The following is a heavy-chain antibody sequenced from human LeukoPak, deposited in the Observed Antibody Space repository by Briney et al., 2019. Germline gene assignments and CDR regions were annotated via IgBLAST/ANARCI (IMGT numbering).Heavy chain of an antibody. Sequence: GGSLRLSCAASGFTFSNYAMSWVRQAPGKGLEWVSAISGNGGSTYYADSVKGRFTISRDNSKNTLYLQMNSLRAEDTAVYYCASRLGCGDEYYWGQGTLVTVSS. D-gene: IGHD6-19*01. J-gene: IGHJ4*02. CDR3: ASRLGCGDEYY. V-gene: IGHV3-23*01. CDR2: ISGNGGST. CDR1: GFTFSNYA.